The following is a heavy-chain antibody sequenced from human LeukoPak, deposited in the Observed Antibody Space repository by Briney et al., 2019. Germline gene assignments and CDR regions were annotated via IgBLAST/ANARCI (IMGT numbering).Heavy chain of an antibody. CDR3: AREGNEAVAGTGGFDI. D-gene: IGHD6-19*01. J-gene: IGHJ3*02. CDR2: IIPIFGTA. CDR1: GGTFSSYA. Sequence: SVKVSCKASGGTFSSYAISWVRQAPGQGLEWMGGIIPIFGTANYAQKFQGRVTITAEESTSKAYMELSSLRSEDTAVYYCAREGNEAVAGTGGFDIWGQGTMVTVSS. V-gene: IGHV1-69*01.